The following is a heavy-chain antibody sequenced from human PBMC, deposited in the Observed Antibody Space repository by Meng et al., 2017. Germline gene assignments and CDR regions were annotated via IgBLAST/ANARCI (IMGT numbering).Heavy chain of an antibody. D-gene: IGHD6-19*01. Sequence: GESLKISCAASGFIFSGSDIHWVRQASGKGLEWVGRIITKTNNYATAYAASVKGRFTISRDVSLTTAYLQMNSLRSEDTALYYCTVYITGHIWGRGTMVTVSS. V-gene: IGHV3-73*01. CDR3: TVYITGHI. CDR2: IITKTNNYAT. J-gene: IGHJ3*02. CDR1: GFIFSGSD.